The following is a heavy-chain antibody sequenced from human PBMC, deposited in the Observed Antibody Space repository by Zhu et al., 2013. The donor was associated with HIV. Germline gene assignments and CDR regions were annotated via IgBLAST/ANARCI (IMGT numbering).Heavy chain of an antibody. CDR3: ARVGGAGWQWLTEDFDY. D-gene: IGHD6-19*01. V-gene: IGHV1-8*01. CDR1: GYTFTSYD. J-gene: IGHJ4*02. Sequence: QVQLVQSGAEVKKPGASVKVSCKASGYTFTSYDINWVRQATGQGLEWMGWMNPNSGNTGYAQKFQGRVTMTRNTSISTAYMELSSLRSEDTAVYYCARVGGAGWQWLTEDFDYWGQGTLVTVSS. CDR2: MNPNSGNT.